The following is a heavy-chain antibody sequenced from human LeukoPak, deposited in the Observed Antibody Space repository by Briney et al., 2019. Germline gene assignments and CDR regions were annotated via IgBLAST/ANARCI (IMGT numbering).Heavy chain of an antibody. D-gene: IGHD6-19*01. CDR1: GGSISSSSYY. J-gene: IGHJ4*02. CDR3: ARSSRSSGWYFDY. V-gene: IGHV4-39*01. Sequence: PSETLYLTCTVSGGSISSSSYYWGWIRQPPGKGLEWIGSIYYSGSTYYNPSLKSRVTISVDTSKNQFSLKLSSVTAADTAVYYCARSSRSSGWYFDYWGQGTLVTVSS. CDR2: IYYSGST.